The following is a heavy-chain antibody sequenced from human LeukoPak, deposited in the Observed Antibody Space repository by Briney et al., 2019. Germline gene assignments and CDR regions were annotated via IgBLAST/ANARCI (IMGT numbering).Heavy chain of an antibody. CDR2: IYSGGST. CDR1: GFTVSSNY. V-gene: IGHV3-66*02. Sequence: PGGSLRLSCAASGFTVSSNYMSWVRQAPGKGLEWVSVIYSGGSTYYADSVKGRFTISRDNSKNTLYLQMNSLRAEDTAVYYCARDRGGGYDFWSGYYTFDYWGQGTLATVSS. J-gene: IGHJ4*02. D-gene: IGHD3-3*01. CDR3: ARDRGGGYDFWSGYYTFDY.